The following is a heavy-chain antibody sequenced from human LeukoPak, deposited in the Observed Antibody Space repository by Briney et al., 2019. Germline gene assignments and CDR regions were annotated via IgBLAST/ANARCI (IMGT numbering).Heavy chain of an antibody. CDR3: AREPPIAVPTSRDYYYGMDV. D-gene: IGHD6-19*01. V-gene: IGHV3-11*01. CDR2: ISSSGSTI. J-gene: IGHJ6*02. Sequence: GGSLRLSCAASGFTFSDYYMSWIRQAPGKGLEWVSYISSSGSTIYYADSVKGRFIISRDNAKNSLYLQMNSLRAEDTAVYYCAREPPIAVPTSRDYYYGMDVWGQGTTVTVSS. CDR1: GFTFSDYY.